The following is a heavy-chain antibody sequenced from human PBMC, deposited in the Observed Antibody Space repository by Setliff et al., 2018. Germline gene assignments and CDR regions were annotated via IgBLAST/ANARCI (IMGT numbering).Heavy chain of an antibody. Sequence: SETLSLTCSVSGGSITSHYWGWIRQPPGKGLEWIGEINHSGSTYYNPSLKSRVTISVDTSKNQFSLKLNYVTAADTAVYYCARALGYCSRTSCYADAFDIWGQGTMVTVSS. CDR3: ARALGYCSRTSCYADAFDI. V-gene: IGHV4-34*01. J-gene: IGHJ3*02. CDR1: GGSITSHY. D-gene: IGHD2-2*01. CDR2: INHSGST.